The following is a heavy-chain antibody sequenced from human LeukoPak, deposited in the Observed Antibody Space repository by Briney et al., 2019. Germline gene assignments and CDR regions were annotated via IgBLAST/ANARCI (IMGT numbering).Heavy chain of an antibody. D-gene: IGHD2-2*01. Sequence: GGSLRLSCAASGFAFSNYDMGWVRQAPGKGLEWVSVISAGGNNTLYADSVRGRFTISRDNSRNAVDLQMNSLRAEDTAVYYCGKRSTSLRGRGNYWGQGALVTVSS. CDR3: GKRSTSLRGRGNY. J-gene: IGHJ4*02. CDR2: ISAGGNNT. CDR1: GFAFSNYD. V-gene: IGHV3-23*01.